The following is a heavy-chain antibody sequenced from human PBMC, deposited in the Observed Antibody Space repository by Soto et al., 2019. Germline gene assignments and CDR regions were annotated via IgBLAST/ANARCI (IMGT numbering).Heavy chain of an antibody. Sequence: QLQLQESGPGLVKPSETLSLTCTVSGGSISSSSYYWGWIRQPPGKGLEWIGSIYYSGSTYYNPSLKSRVTISVDTSKNQFSLKLSSVTAADTAVYYCARHGGSGGSCCTWRQGTLVTVSS. CDR1: GGSISSSSYY. V-gene: IGHV4-39*01. D-gene: IGHD2-15*01. CDR3: ARHGGSGGSCCT. CDR2: IYYSGST. J-gene: IGHJ4*02.